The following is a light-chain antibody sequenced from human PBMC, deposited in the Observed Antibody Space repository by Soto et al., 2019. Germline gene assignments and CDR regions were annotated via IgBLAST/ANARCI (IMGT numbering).Light chain of an antibody. J-gene: IGKJ2*01. CDR1: QSVTSTY. CDR2: GAS. Sequence: EIVLTQSPGTLSLSPGERATLSCRASQSVTSTYLAWYQHRPGQAPRLLIYGASNRATGIPDRFSGSGSGTDFTLTISRLETEDFAVYYCQQYGSSLYTFGQGTKLEIK. V-gene: IGKV3-20*01. CDR3: QQYGSSLYT.